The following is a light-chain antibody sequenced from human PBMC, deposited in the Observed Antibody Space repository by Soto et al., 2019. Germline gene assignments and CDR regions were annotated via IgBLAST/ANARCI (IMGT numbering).Light chain of an antibody. CDR2: DAS. CDR3: QQFNSYSPGA. V-gene: IGKV1-5*01. Sequence: DIQMTQSPSTLSASVGDRVTITCPASQSISSWLAWYQQKPGKAPKLLIYDASSLESGVPSRFSGSGSGTEFTLTISSLQPDDFATYYYQQFNSYSPGAFGQGTKVEIK. CDR1: QSISSW. J-gene: IGKJ1*01.